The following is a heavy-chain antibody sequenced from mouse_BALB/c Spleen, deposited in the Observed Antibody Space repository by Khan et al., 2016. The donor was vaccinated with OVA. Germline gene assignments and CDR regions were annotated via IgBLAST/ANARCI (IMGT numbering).Heavy chain of an antibody. J-gene: IGHJ3*01. CDR1: GFSLTSYG. CDR3: ARDTTATPY. Sequence: VQLKESGPGLVALSQSLSITCTVSGFSLTSYGVHWVRQPPGKGLEWLGIIWAGGSTNYNSALMSRLSISKDNSKSQVFLKMNSLQTDDTAMYYCARDTTATPYWGQGTLVTVSA. D-gene: IGHD1-2*01. CDR2: IWAGGST. V-gene: IGHV2-9*02.